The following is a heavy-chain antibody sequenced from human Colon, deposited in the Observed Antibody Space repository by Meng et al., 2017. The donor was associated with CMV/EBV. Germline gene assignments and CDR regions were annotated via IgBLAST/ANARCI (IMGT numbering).Heavy chain of an antibody. V-gene: IGHV1-8*01. Sequence: ASVTVSCKASGYTFTSYDINWVRQATGQGLEWMGWMNPNSGNTGYAQKFQGRVTMTRNTSISTAYMELSSLRSEDTAVYYCAREWGVVPAAIYYYYGMDVWGQGTTVTVSS. CDR1: GYTFTSYD. CDR2: MNPNSGNT. D-gene: IGHD2-2*01. CDR3: AREWGVVPAAIYYYYGMDV. J-gene: IGHJ6*02.